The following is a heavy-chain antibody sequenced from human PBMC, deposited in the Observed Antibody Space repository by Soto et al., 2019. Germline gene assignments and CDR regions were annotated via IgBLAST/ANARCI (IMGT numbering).Heavy chain of an antibody. Sequence: EVQLLESGGGLVQPGGSLRLSCAASGFTFSSYAMSWVRQAPGKGLEWVSAISGSGGSTYYADSVKGRFTISRDNSKNTLNLQMNSLRAEDTAVYYCAKAPVIFGVVKKYYFDYWGQGTLVTVSS. V-gene: IGHV3-23*01. CDR1: GFTFSSYA. D-gene: IGHD3-3*01. CDR3: AKAPVIFGVVKKYYFDY. CDR2: ISGSGGST. J-gene: IGHJ4*02.